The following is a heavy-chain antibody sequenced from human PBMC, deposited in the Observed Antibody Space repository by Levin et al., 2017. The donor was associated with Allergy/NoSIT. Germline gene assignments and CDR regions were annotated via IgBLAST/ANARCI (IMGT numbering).Heavy chain of an antibody. CDR3: ARDRQYQLLTYYFDY. CDR2: ISYDGSNK. D-gene: IGHD2-2*01. V-gene: IGHV3-30-3*01. Sequence: GGSLRLSCAASGFTFSSYAMHWVRQAPGKGLEWVAVISYDGSNKYYADSVKGRFTISRDNSKNTLYLQMNSLRAEDTAVYYCARDRQYQLLTYYFDYWGQGTLVTVSS. CDR1: GFTFSSYA. J-gene: IGHJ4*02.